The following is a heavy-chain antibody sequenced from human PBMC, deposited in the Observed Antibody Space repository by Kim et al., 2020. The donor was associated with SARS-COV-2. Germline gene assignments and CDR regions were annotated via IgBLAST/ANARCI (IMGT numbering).Heavy chain of an antibody. CDR3: AREDYGSGSQAYYYGMDV. V-gene: IGHV3-33*05. D-gene: IGHD3-10*01. CDR1: GFTFSSYG. J-gene: IGHJ6*02. Sequence: GGSLRLSCAASGFTFSSYGMHWVRQAPGKGLEWVAVISYDGSNKYYADSVKGRFTISRDNSKNTLYLQMNSLRAEDTAVYYCAREDYGSGSQAYYYGMDVWGQGTMVTVSS. CDR2: ISYDGSNK.